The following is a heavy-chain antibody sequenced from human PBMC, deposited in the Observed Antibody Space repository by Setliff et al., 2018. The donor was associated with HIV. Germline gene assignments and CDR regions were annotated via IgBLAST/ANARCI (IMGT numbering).Heavy chain of an antibody. CDR2: MSYDGNNK. CDR3: ARDWAMVRGVTTYYFGY. D-gene: IGHD3-10*01. J-gene: IGHJ4*02. Sequence: PGGSLRLSCAASGFTFSSCAMHWVRQAPGKGLEWVAVMSYDGNNKYYADSVKGRFTISRDNSKNTLYLQMNSLRAEDTAVYYCARDWAMVRGVTTYYFGYWGQGTLVTVSS. CDR1: GFTFSSCA. V-gene: IGHV3-30*04.